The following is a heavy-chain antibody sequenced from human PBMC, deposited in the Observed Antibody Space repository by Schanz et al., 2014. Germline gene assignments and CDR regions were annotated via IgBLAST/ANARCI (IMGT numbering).Heavy chain of an antibody. V-gene: IGHV3-49*04. D-gene: IGHD6-13*01. J-gene: IGHJ3*02. CDR1: GFTLGDXA. CDR2: IRSRAFGATR. Sequence: EVQLXXXGXGLVQPGRSLRXSCTASGFTLGDXAVSWVRXAPXKGPEWVGFIRSRAFGATREYAASVKGRFTISRDDSKSIAYLQMNSLKTEDTAVYYCPRDPLVQDNAXXIWGQGTMXXVSS. CDR3: PRDPLVQDNAXXI.